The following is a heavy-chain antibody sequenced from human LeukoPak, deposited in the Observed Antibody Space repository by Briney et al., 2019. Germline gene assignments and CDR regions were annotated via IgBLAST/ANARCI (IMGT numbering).Heavy chain of an antibody. D-gene: IGHD6-19*01. J-gene: IGHJ4*02. CDR1: GFTFSKYW. V-gene: IGHV3-74*01. CDR2: INTDGTVT. CDR3: ATKQWLAPPPDS. Sequence: PGRSLRLSCAASGFTFSKYWMLWVRQAPGKGLESVSRINTDGTVTTYADSVKGRFTVSRANADNTMFLQMNSVRDEDTAVYYCATKQWLAPPPDSWGQGTPVTVSS.